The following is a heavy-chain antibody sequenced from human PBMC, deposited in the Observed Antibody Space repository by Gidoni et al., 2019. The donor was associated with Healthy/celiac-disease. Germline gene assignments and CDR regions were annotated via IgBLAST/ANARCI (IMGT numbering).Heavy chain of an antibody. J-gene: IGHJ3*02. CDR1: GFTFSSYA. D-gene: IGHD6-19*01. CDR3: SKSIAVKPSGSAFDI. V-gene: IGHV3-23*01. CDR2: ISGSGGRT. Sequence: EVQLLASGGGLVQPGGSLRLSCAASGFTFSSYAISWVSQAPGKGLEWVSAISGSGGRTYYADSVKGRFTISRDNSKNTLYLQMNSLRAEDTAVYYCSKSIAVKPSGSAFDIWGQGTMVTVSS.